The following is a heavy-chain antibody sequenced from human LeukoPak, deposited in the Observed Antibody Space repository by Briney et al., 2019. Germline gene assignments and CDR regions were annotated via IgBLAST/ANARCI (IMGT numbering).Heavy chain of an antibody. CDR2: ISGSGTI. CDR3: ARQSPSSWYLGY. Sequence: PSETLSLTCTVSGGSIHSYWSWIRQPAGKGLEWIGRISGSGTITYNPALQSRLTISIDTSKNQFSLKLSSVTAADTAVYYCARQSPSSWYLGYWGQGTLVTVSS. CDR1: GGSIHSY. J-gene: IGHJ4*02. V-gene: IGHV4-4*07. D-gene: IGHD6-13*01.